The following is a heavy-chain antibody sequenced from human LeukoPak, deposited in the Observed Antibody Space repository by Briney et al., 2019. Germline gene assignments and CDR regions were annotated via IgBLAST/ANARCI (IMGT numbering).Heavy chain of an antibody. D-gene: IGHD3-10*01. Sequence: SETLSLTCAVYGGSFSGYYWSWIRQPPGKGLEWIGEMNHSGSTNYNPSLKSRVTITVETSKNQFSLKLSSVTAADTAVYYCARAGSWGDDYWGQGTLVTVSS. CDR1: GGSFSGYY. V-gene: IGHV4-34*01. CDR2: MNHSGST. CDR3: ARAGSWGDDY. J-gene: IGHJ4*02.